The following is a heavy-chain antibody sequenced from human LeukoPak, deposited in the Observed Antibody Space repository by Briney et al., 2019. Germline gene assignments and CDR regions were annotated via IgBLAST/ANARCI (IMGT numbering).Heavy chain of an antibody. Sequence: ASVKVSCKASGGTFSSYAISWVRQAPGQGLEWMGGIISIFGTANYAQKFQGRVTITTDESTSTAYMELSSLRSEDTAVYYCARAAYYYDSSGYFVPYHWGQGTLVTVSS. CDR3: ARAAYYYDSSGYFVPYH. CDR1: GGTFSSYA. D-gene: IGHD3-22*01. CDR2: IISIFGTA. V-gene: IGHV1-69*05. J-gene: IGHJ5*02.